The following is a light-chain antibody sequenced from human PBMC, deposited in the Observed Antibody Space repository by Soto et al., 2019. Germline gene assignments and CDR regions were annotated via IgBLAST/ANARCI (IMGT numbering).Light chain of an antibody. Sequence: DIQMTQSPSALSASVGDGVTITCRATETISNWLAWYQQKPGKAPKLLIYKASTLKSGVPSRFSGSGSGTEFTLTISSLQPDDFATYYCQHYNSYSEAFGQGTKVDIK. CDR2: KAS. CDR3: QHYNSYSEA. J-gene: IGKJ1*01. V-gene: IGKV1-5*03. CDR1: ETISNW.